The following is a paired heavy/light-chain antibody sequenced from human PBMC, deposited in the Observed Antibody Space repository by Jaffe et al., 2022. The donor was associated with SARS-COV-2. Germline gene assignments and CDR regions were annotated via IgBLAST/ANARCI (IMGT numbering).Light chain of an antibody. CDR2: RDN. J-gene: IGLJ3*02. CDR1: SNNVGNQG. CDR3: SSWDSSLSAWV. Sequence: QAGLTQPPSVSKGLRQTATLTCTGDSNNVGNQGAFWLQQQQGHPPKLLWNRDNSRPSGISERFSASRSGNTASLTITGLQPEDEADYYCSSWDSSLSAWVFGERTKLTVL. V-gene: IGLV10-54*04.
Heavy chain of an antibody. CDR1: GYSFTGYH. Sequence: QVQLMQSGTEVKKPGASVKISCKTYGYSFTGYHLQWVRQAPGQGLEWMGRIDPSNGDTNYAQKFRGRVTMTRDRSINTAYMELSGLTSDDTAVYFCARGGGSSMYIHAFEFWGQGTMVIVSS. CDR2: IDPSNGDT. CDR3: ARGGGSSMYIHAFEF. D-gene: IGHD6-13*01. V-gene: IGHV1-2*06. J-gene: IGHJ3*01.